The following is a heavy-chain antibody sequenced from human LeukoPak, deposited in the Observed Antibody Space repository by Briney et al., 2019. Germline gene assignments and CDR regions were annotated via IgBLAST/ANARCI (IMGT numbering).Heavy chain of an antibody. CDR3: AHMDYGDYCLDY. D-gene: IGHD4-17*01. CDR1: GFSLSTSGVG. Sequence: ESGPTLVKPTQTLTLTCTFSGFSLSTSGVGVGWIRPPPGKALEWLALIYWTDDKRYSPSLKSRLTITKDTSKNQVVLTMTNMDPVDTATYYCAHMDYGDYCLDYWGQGTLVTVSS. V-gene: IGHV2-5*01. CDR2: IYWTDDK. J-gene: IGHJ4*02.